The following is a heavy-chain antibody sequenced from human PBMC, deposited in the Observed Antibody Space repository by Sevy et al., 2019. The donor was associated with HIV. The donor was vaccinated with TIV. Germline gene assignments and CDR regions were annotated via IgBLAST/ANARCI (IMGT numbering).Heavy chain of an antibody. CDR2: INPKTGGT. Sequence: ASVKVSCKASGYTFTGYYVHWLRQAPGQGLEWMGWINPKTGGTYFAKKFQDRVTMTTGTSITTPDMELSGLRFDDTAVYYCARMGDYFDTSGYYPLKYWGQGTLVTVSS. CDR1: GYTFTGYY. J-gene: IGHJ4*02. D-gene: IGHD3-22*01. V-gene: IGHV1-2*02. CDR3: ARMGDYFDTSGYYPLKY.